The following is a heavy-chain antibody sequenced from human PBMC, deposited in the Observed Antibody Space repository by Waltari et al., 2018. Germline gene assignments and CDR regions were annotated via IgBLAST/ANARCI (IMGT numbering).Heavy chain of an antibody. CDR2: IKQDGSEK. CDR1: GFTFSSYW. Sequence: EVQLVESGGGLVQPGGSLRLSCAASGFTFSSYWMTWVRPAQGKGRGWLANIKQDGSEKYYVDSGKGRFTISRDNAKNSLYLQMNSLRAEDTAVYYCARFPGLGLASPLDYWGQGTLVTVSS. CDR3: ARFPGLGLASPLDY. D-gene: IGHD6-19*01. J-gene: IGHJ4*02. V-gene: IGHV3-7*01.